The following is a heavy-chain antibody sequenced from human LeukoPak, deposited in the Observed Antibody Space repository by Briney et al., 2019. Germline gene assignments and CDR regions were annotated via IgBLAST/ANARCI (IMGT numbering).Heavy chain of an antibody. Sequence: SETLSLTCTVSGGSISGYYWSWIRQPPGKGLEWIGYIYYSGSTNYNPSLKSRVTISVDTSKNQFSLKLSSVTAADTAVYYCARNQRNYPGYYYYYGMDVWGQGTTVTVSS. V-gene: IGHV4-59*01. CDR1: GGSISGYY. CDR3: ARNQRNYPGYYYYYGMDV. D-gene: IGHD4-11*01. CDR2: IYYSGST. J-gene: IGHJ6*02.